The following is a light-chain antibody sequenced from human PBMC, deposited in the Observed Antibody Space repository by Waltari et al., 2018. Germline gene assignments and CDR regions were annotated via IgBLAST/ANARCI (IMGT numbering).Light chain of an antibody. J-gene: IGKJ3*01. Sequence: DIQMTQSPSSLSASVGDRVTITCRASQDISNYLAWFQQKPGKPPKSLIYAASTLQSGVPSKFSGSGSWTDFTLTISSLQPEDFATYYCQQYDSYPFSFGPGTKVDIK. CDR3: QQYDSYPFS. CDR1: QDISNY. V-gene: IGKV1-16*02. CDR2: AAS.